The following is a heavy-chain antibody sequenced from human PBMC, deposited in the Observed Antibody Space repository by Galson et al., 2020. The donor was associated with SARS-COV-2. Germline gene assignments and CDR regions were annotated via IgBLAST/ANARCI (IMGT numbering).Heavy chain of an antibody. D-gene: IGHD6-19*01. CDR1: GFTFSAYG. Sequence: GGSLRLSCAASGFTFSAYGMNWVRQAPGKGLEWVSYISTSSSSIFYADSVEGRFTISRDNAKNSLYLQMNGLRDEDTAVYYCARESSSAWGNWFDPWGQGTLVTVSP. CDR2: ISTSSSSI. CDR3: ARESSSAWGNWFDP. J-gene: IGHJ5*02. V-gene: IGHV3-48*02.